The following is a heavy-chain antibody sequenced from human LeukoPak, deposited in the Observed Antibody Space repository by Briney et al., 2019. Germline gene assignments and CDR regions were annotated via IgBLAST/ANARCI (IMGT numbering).Heavy chain of an antibody. CDR3: AREYMVRGVIFDY. CDR1: GGTFSSYG. V-gene: IGHV1-69*13. J-gene: IGHJ4*02. Sequence: ASVKVSCKASGGTFSSYGISWVRQAPGQGLEWMGGIIPIFGSANYAQKFQGRVTITADESTSTAYMELSSLRSEDTAVYYCAREYMVRGVIFDYWGQGTLVTVSS. CDR2: IIPIFGSA. D-gene: IGHD3-10*01.